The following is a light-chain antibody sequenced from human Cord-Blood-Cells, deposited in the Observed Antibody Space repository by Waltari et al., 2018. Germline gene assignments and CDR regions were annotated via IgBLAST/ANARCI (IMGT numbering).Light chain of an antibody. Sequence: QSALTQPPSASGSPGQSVTISCTGTSSDVGGYNYVSWYQQHPGKAPKPMIYEVIKRPAGVPDHFSGSKSGNTASLTVSGLQAEDEADYYCSSYAGSNNFVVFGGGTKLTVL. CDR2: EVI. V-gene: IGLV2-8*01. CDR3: SSYAGSNNFVV. CDR1: SSDVGGYNY. J-gene: IGLJ2*01.